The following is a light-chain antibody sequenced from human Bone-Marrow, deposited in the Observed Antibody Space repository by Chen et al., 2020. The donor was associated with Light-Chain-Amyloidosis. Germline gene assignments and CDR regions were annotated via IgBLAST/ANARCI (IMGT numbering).Light chain of an antibody. V-gene: IGKV2-30*02. CDR3: MQGTHWPPFT. J-gene: IGKJ3*01. CDR2: QVS. Sequence: DVVMTQSPLSLPVTLGQPASISCSSSQSLVHSNGNTYLNWFQQRPGQSPRRLIYQVSNRDSGVPDRCSGSGSGTDVTLKISKVEAEDVGVYYCMQGTHWPPFTFGPGTKVDIK. CDR1: QSLVHSNGNTY.